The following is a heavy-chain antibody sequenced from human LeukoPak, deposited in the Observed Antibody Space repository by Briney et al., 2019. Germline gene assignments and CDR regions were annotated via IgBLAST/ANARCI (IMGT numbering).Heavy chain of an antibody. Sequence: PGGSLRLSCSASGFTFHDYAMHWVRQAPGKGLEWVSATSSSDAGTYYADSVRGRFTISRDNSKNTLYLQMNSLRAEDAAVYYCARAPVTSCRGAYCYPFDYWGQGTLVTVSS. CDR1: GFTFHDYA. CDR2: TSSSDAGT. CDR3: ARAPVTSCRGAYCYPFDY. D-gene: IGHD2-21*01. J-gene: IGHJ4*02. V-gene: IGHV3-23*01.